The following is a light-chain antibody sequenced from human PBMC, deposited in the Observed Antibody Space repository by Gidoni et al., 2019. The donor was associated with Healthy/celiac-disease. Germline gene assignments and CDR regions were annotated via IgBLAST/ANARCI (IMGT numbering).Light chain of an antibody. Sequence: DIQMTQSPSSLSASVGDRVTITCQASQAISNYLNWYQQKPGKAPKLLIYDASTLETGVPSRFSGSGSGTDFTFSISSLLPEDIATYYCQQYDNLPYTFGQXTKLEIK. J-gene: IGKJ2*01. CDR3: QQYDNLPYT. CDR2: DAS. CDR1: QAISNY. V-gene: IGKV1-33*01.